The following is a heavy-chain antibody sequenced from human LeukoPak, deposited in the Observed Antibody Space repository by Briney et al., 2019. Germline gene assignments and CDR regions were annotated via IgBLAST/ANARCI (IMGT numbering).Heavy chain of an antibody. D-gene: IGHD3-3*01. CDR3: ARDLNTYYDFWSGYLNRFDY. V-gene: IGHV1-18*01. CDR1: GYTFTSYG. CDR2: ISAYNGNT. J-gene: IGHJ4*02. Sequence: ASVKVSCKASGYTFTSYGISWVRQAPGQGLEWMGWISAYNGNTNYAQKLQGRVTMTTDTSTGTAYMELRSLRSDDTAVYYCARDLNTYYDFWSGYLNRFDYWGQGTLVTVSS.